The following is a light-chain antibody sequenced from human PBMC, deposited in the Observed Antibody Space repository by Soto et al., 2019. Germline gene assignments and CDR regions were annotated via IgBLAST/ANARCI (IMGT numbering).Light chain of an antibody. CDR1: QSISSN. V-gene: IGKV3-15*01. CDR2: GAS. CDR3: QQYNSWPPGLFT. J-gene: IGKJ3*01. Sequence: DMAMTQSPATLSVSPGERATLSCRASQSISSNLAWYQKKPGQSPRLLIYGASTRATAVPARFSGSGSGTEFTLTISSLQSEDFAVYYCQQYNSWPPGLFTFGPGTKVDIK.